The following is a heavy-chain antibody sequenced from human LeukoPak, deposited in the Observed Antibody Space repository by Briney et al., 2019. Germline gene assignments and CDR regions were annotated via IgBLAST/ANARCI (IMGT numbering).Heavy chain of an antibody. CDR3: AREITFGGDIAYFDY. CDR1: GFTVSSNY. J-gene: IGHJ4*02. CDR2: IYSGGST. Sequence: GGSLRLSCAASGFTVSSNYMSWVRQAPGEGLEWVSVIYSGGSTYYADSVKGRFTISRDNSKNTLYLQMNSLRAEDTAVYYCAREITFGGDIAYFDYWGQGTLVTVSS. V-gene: IGHV3-53*01. D-gene: IGHD3-16*02.